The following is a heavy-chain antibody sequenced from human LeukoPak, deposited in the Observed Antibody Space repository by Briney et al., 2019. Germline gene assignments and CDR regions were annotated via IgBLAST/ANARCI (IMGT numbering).Heavy chain of an antibody. CDR3: ARSQTGGTFAY. Sequence: SQTLSLTCAISGDSVSSKSAAGNWIRQSPSRGLEWLGSTYYRSKWSSGYAESVTSRTTITTDTSKTQFSLPLRSVTPEDTAVYYCARSQTGGTFAYWGQGALVTVSS. J-gene: IGHJ4*02. D-gene: IGHD1-26*01. V-gene: IGHV6-1*01. CDR1: GDSVSSKSAA. CDR2: TYYRSKWSS.